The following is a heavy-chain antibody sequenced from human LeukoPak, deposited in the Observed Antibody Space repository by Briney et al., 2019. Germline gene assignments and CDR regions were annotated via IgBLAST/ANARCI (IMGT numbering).Heavy chain of an antibody. V-gene: IGHV3-30*04. D-gene: IGHD3-9*01. J-gene: IGHJ5*02. Sequence: GGSLRLSCAAFGFTFSSYAMHWVRQAPGKGLEWVAVISYDGSNKYYADSVKGRFTISRDNSENTLYLQMNSLRAEDTAVYYCARAGGYDILTGYSLRYDWFDPWGQGTLVTVSS. CDR2: ISYDGSNK. CDR1: GFTFSSYA. CDR3: ARAGGYDILTGYSLRYDWFDP.